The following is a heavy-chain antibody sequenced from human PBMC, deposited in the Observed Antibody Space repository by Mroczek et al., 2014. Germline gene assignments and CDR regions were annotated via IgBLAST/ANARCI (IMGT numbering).Heavy chain of an antibody. J-gene: IGHJ6*02. D-gene: IGHD4-17*01. CDR3: ARHGGYGDYSLRSEGIRGGMDV. CDR2: IYPGDSDT. CDR1: GYSFTSYW. V-gene: IGHV5-51*01. Sequence: LQQSGARGEKDRGRSLKISCKGSGYSFTSYWIGWVRQMPGKGLEWMGIIYPGDSDTRYSPSFQGQVTISADKSISTAYLQWSSLKASDTAMYYCARHGGYGDYSLRSEGIRGGMDVWGQGTTVTVSS.